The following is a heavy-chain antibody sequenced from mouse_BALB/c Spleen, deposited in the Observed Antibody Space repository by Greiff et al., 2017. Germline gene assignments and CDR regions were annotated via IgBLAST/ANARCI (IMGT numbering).Heavy chain of an antibody. J-gene: IGHJ4*01. CDR3: TRSITTVVARAMDY. V-gene: IGHV1S81*02. CDR2: INPSNGGT. D-gene: IGHD1-1*01. Sequence: QVQLQQSGAELVKPGASVKLSCKASAYTFTSYYMYWVKQRPGQGLEWIGEINPSNGGTNFNEKFKNKATLTVDKSSSTAYMQLSSLTSEDSAVYYCTRSITTVVARAMDYWGQGTSVTVSS. CDR1: AYTFTSYY.